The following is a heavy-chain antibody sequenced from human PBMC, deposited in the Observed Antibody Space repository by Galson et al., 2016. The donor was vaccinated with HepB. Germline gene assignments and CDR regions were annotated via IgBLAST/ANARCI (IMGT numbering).Heavy chain of an antibody. D-gene: IGHD3-16*02. J-gene: IGHJ6*03. CDR3: ARGIVITSAGVLVIPRDSYYYMDV. V-gene: IGHV1-69*13. Sequence: SVKVSCKASGGTFSTNAIIWVRQAPGQGLEWMGGITPMLETSNYAQKFQGRVTIIADESTNTVFMELSGLTSEDTATYYCARGIVITSAGVLVIPRDSYYYMDVWGKGTSVTVSS. CDR1: GGTFSTNA. CDR2: ITPMLETS.